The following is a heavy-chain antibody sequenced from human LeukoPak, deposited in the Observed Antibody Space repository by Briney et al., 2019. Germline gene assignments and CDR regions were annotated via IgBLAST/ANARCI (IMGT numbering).Heavy chain of an antibody. J-gene: IGHJ4*02. V-gene: IGHV1-69*04. CDR3: ARAGAEWELNY. Sequence: SVKVSCKASGGTFSSYAISWVRQAPGQGLEWMGRIIPILGIANYAQKFQGRVTITADKSTSTAYMELSSLRSEDTAVYYCARAGAEWELNYWGQGTLVTVSS. CDR2: IIPILGIA. D-gene: IGHD1-26*01. CDR1: GGTFSSYA.